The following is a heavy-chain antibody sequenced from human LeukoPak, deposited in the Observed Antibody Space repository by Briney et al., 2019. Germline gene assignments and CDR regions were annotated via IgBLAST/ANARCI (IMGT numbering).Heavy chain of an antibody. Sequence: ASVKVSCKASGYTFTNYGIFWVRQAPGQGLEWMGWISAYSGNTNYAQKLRGRVTMTTETSTSTAYMDLESLRSDDTAVYYCAISQGSYYDTSGYLGGDYWGQGTLVTVSS. CDR3: AISQGSYYDTSGYLGGDY. D-gene: IGHD3-22*01. CDR2: ISAYSGNT. J-gene: IGHJ4*02. CDR1: GYTFTNYG. V-gene: IGHV1-18*01.